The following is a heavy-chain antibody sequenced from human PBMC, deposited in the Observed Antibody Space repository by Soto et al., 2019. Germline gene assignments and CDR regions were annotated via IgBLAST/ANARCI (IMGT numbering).Heavy chain of an antibody. Sequence: QVQLVESGGGVVQPGRSLRLTCAASGFTFSSNGMHWVRQAPGRGLEWVELVAYDGSKTYYGDSVRGRFTISRDNSENTLYLQMNSLRAEDTAVYYFARWVGRSMYDNSGKYDSWGQGTLVTVSS. J-gene: IGHJ5*01. CDR1: GFTFSSNG. CDR3: ARWVGRSMYDNSGKYDS. CDR2: VAYDGSKT. V-gene: IGHV3-30*03. D-gene: IGHD3-22*01.